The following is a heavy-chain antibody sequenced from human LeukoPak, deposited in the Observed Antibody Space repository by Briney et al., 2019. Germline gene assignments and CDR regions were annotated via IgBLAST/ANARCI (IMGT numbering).Heavy chain of an antibody. V-gene: IGHV1-3*01. CDR3: ARERGIAVAWYYFDY. D-gene: IGHD6-19*01. J-gene: IGHJ4*02. Sequence: ASVKVSCKASGYTFTSYAMHWVRQAPGQRLEWTGWINAGNGNTKYSQKFQGRVTITRDTSASTAYMELSSLRSEDTAVYYCARERGIAVAWYYFDYWGQGTLVTVSS. CDR2: INAGNGNT. CDR1: GYTFTSYA.